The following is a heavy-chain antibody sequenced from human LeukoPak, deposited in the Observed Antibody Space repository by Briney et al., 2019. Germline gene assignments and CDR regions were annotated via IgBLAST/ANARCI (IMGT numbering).Heavy chain of an antibody. D-gene: IGHD3-10*01. Sequence: ASVKVSCKASGYTFTGYYMHWVRQAPGQGLQWMGGITPLFDTTKYAQKFQGRVTITADKSTSTAYMDLRSLRSEDTAVYYCARAVNGFALIRGARDFYYYMDVWGKGTTVTVSS. CDR2: ITPLFDTT. V-gene: IGHV1-69*06. J-gene: IGHJ6*03. CDR1: GYTFTGYY. CDR3: ARAVNGFALIRGARDFYYYMDV.